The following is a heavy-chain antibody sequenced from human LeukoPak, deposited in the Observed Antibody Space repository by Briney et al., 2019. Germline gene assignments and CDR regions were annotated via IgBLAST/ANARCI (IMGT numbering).Heavy chain of an antibody. Sequence: SETLSLTCAVYGGSFSGYYWSWIRQPPGKGLEWIGEINHSGSTNYNPSLKSRVTISVDTSKNQFSLKLSSVTAADTAVYYCASGPRLLWFGYYFDYWGQGTLVTVSS. CDR3: ASGPRLLWFGYYFDY. V-gene: IGHV4-34*01. CDR2: INHSGST. D-gene: IGHD3-10*01. J-gene: IGHJ4*02. CDR1: GGSFSGYY.